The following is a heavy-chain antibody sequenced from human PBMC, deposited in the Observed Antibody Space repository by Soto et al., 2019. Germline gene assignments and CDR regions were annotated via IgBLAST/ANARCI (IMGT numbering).Heavy chain of an antibody. D-gene: IGHD4-17*01. V-gene: IGHV1-8*01. CDR2: MNPNRGNT. Sequence: ASVKVSCKASGYTFTSYDINWVRQATGQGLEWMGWMNPNRGNTGYAQKFQGRVTMTRNTSISTAYMELSSLRSEDTAVYYCARGRDYGAEIRRWYFDLWGRGTLVTVSS. J-gene: IGHJ2*01. CDR1: GYTFTSYD. CDR3: ARGRDYGAEIRRWYFDL.